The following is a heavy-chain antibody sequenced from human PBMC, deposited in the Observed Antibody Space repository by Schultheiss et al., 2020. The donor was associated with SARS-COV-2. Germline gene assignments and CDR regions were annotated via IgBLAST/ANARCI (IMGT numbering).Heavy chain of an antibody. CDR3: ARLFRQWELLSWCFDL. V-gene: IGHV4-39*01. J-gene: IGHJ2*01. CDR2: IYYSGST. CDR1: GGSISSSSYY. D-gene: IGHD1-26*01. Sequence: SQTLSLTCPVSGGSISSSSYYWGWIRQPPGKGLEWIGSIYYSGSTYYNPSLKSRVTISVDRSKNQFSLKLSSVTAADTAVYYCARLFRQWELLSWCFDLWGRGTLVTVSS.